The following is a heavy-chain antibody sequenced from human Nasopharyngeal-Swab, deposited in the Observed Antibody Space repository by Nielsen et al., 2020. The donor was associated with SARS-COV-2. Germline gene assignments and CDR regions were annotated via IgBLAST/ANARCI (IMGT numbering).Heavy chain of an antibody. Sequence: GESLKISCAASGFTFSSYWMSWVRQAPGKGLEWVAKIKQDGSEKYYVDSVKGRFTISRDNAKNSLYLQMTSLRAEDTAVYYCARHYDYVWGSYRPFDYWGQGTLVTVSS. D-gene: IGHD3-16*02. V-gene: IGHV3-7*01. CDR2: IKQDGSEK. CDR1: GFTFSSYW. CDR3: ARHYDYVWGSYRPFDY. J-gene: IGHJ4*02.